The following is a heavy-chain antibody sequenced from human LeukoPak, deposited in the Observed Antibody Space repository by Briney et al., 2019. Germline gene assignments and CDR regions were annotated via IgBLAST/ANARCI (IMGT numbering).Heavy chain of an antibody. J-gene: IGHJ2*01. V-gene: IGHV1-46*01. CDR3: ARDRVGGYYSWYIDL. Sequence: ASVKVSCKASGYTYTSYYMHWVRQAPGQGLEWMRIINPSGGSTSYAQKFQGRVTMTRATSTSTVYMELSSLRSEDTAVYYCARDRVGGYYSWYIDLWGRGTLVTVSS. D-gene: IGHD3-3*01. CDR2: INPSGGST. CDR1: GYTYTSYY.